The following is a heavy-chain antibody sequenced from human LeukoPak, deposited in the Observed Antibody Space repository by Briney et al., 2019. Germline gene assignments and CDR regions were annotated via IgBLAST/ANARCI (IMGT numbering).Heavy chain of an antibody. Sequence: GGSLRLSCAASGFTFSSYWMHWVRQAPGKGLVWVSRINSDGRSTIYADSVKGRFTISRDDARNTLYLQMNSLRAEDTAVYYCARANGDLWVDYWGQGTLVTVSS. J-gene: IGHJ4*02. D-gene: IGHD4-17*01. CDR3: ARANGDLWVDY. V-gene: IGHV3-74*01. CDR1: GFTFSSYW. CDR2: INSDGRST.